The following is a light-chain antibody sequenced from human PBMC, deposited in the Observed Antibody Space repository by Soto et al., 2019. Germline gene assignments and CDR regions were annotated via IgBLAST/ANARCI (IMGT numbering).Light chain of an antibody. J-gene: IGKJ5*01. CDR2: GAS. Sequence: EIVLTQSPCTLSLSPGERATLSCRASQSVSSKLAWYQQKPGQAPRLLIYGASTRATGIPARFSGSGSGTEFTLTISSLQSEDFAVYYCQQYNNWLPITFGQGTRLEIK. V-gene: IGKV3-15*01. CDR1: QSVSSK. CDR3: QQYNNWLPIT.